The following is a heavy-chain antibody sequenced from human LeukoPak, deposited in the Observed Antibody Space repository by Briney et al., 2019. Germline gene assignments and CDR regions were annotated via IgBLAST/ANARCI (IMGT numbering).Heavy chain of an antibody. CDR3: AKGSLQIDN. V-gene: IGHV3-48*04. J-gene: IGHJ4*02. Sequence: GGSLRLSCAASGFTFSSYSMNWVRQAPGKGLEWVSYVSSSSSTIYYADSVKGRFTISRDNSKNSLYLQMNSLRTEDTALYYCAKGSLQIDNWGQGTLVKVSS. CDR1: GFTFSSYS. CDR2: VSSSSSTI. D-gene: IGHD3-9*01.